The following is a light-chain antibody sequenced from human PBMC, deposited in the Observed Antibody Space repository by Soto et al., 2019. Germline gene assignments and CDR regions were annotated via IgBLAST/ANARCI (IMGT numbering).Light chain of an antibody. CDR1: HNIDRW. V-gene: IGKV1-5*01. Sequence: DIQMTQSPSTLSGSVGDRVTITCRSSHNIDRWLAWYQQKPGKAPKLLIYDASTLETGVPSRFSGSGSGREFTLTISGLQPDDFATYYCQHCDTGWPFGQGTKVDIK. J-gene: IGKJ1*01. CDR2: DAS. CDR3: QHCDTGWP.